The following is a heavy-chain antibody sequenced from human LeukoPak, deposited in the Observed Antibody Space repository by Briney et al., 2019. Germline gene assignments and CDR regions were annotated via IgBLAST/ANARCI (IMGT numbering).Heavy chain of an antibody. J-gene: IGHJ4*02. D-gene: IGHD2-21*02. CDR1: GFTVSSNY. CDR3: ARVSRCGGDCYTYFDY. V-gene: IGHV3-11*01. CDR2: MYRSGNT. Sequence: QTGGSLRLSCAASGFTVSSNYMSWVRQAPGKGLEWVSVMYRSGNTYSADATFYADSVRGRFTISRDNSKNTVYLQMNSLRAEDTAVYYCARVSRCGGDCYTYFDYWGQGTLVTVSS.